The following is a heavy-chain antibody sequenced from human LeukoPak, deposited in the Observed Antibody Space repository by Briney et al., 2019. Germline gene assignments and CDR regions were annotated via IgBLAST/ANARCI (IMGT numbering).Heavy chain of an antibody. CDR2: IYYSGST. D-gene: IGHD3-9*01. CDR1: GGSISSSSYY. V-gene: IGHV4-39*07. Sequence: PSETLSLTCTVSGGSISSSSYYWGWLRQPPGKGLEWIGCIYYSGSTYYNPSLKGRVTISVDTSKNQFSLKLSSVTAADTAVYYCARDGPQVVVRYFDWLSPRLAAFDIWGQGTMVTVSS. J-gene: IGHJ3*02. CDR3: ARDGPQVVVRYFDWLSPRLAAFDI.